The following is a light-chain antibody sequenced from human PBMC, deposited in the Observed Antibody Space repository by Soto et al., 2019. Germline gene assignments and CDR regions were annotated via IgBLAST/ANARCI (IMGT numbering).Light chain of an antibody. CDR1: SSDVGGYNY. Sequence: QSALTQPASVSGSPGQSITISCTGTSSDVGGYNYVSWYQHHPGKAPKLMIYEVSNRPSGVSNRFSGSKSGDTASLTISGRQAEDEADYDCSSYTSSNTLVVFGGGTKLTVL. J-gene: IGLJ2*01. V-gene: IGLV2-14*01. CDR2: EVS. CDR3: SSYTSSNTLVV.